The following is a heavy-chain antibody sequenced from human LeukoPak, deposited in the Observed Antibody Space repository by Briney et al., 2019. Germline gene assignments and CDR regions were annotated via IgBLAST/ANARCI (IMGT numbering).Heavy chain of an antibody. D-gene: IGHD3-22*01. CDR1: GYTFTSYD. J-gene: IGHJ4*02. V-gene: IGHV1-8*01. CDR3: ARVEYISGYSHVY. CDR2: MNPNSGNT. Sequence: ASVKVSCKTSGYTFTSYDINWVRQATGQGLEWMGWMNPNSGNTGYAQKFQGRVTMTRNIFISTAYMELSSLRSEDTAVYYCARVEYISGYSHVYWVQRTLVTVSS.